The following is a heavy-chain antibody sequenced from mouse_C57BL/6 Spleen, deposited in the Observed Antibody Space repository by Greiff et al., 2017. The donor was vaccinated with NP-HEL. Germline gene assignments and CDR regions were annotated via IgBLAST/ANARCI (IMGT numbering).Heavy chain of an antibody. D-gene: IGHD1-1*01. CDR2: ISSGSSTI. J-gene: IGHJ4*01. CDR3: ARFGYYGSSIYAMDY. Sequence: VQLQQSGGGLVKPGGSLKLSCAASGFTFSDYGMHWVRQAPEKGLEWVAYISSGSSTIYYADTVKGRFTISRDNAKNTLFLQMTSLRSEDTAMYYCARFGYYGSSIYAMDYWGQGTSVTVSS. CDR1: GFTFSDYG. V-gene: IGHV5-17*01.